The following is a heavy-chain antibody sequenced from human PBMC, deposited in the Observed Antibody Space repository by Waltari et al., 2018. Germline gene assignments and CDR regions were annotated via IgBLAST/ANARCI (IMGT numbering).Heavy chain of an antibody. Sequence: EVQLLESGGGLVQPGGSLRLSCAASGFTFSSYSMRWVRQPPGTGLEGVSAISGSGGSTYYADSVKGRFTISRDNSKNTLYLQMNSLRAEDTAVYYCAKPESDSSGYGYGAFDIWGQGTMVTVSS. V-gene: IGHV3-23*01. D-gene: IGHD3-22*01. J-gene: IGHJ3*02. CDR3: AKPESDSSGYGYGAFDI. CDR1: GFTFSSYS. CDR2: ISGSGGST.